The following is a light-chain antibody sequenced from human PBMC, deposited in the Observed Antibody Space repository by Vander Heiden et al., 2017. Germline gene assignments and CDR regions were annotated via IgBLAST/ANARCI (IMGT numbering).Light chain of an antibody. CDR2: WAS. CDR3: QQYYSTPLT. Sequence: DIVMTQSPDSLAVSLGARATIHCKSSQSVLYSSNNKNYLAWYQQKPGQPPKLLIYWASTRESGVPDRFSGSGSGTDFTLTISSLQAEDVAVYYCQQYYSTPLTFGGGTKVEIK. J-gene: IGKJ4*01. V-gene: IGKV4-1*01. CDR1: QSVLYSSNNKNY.